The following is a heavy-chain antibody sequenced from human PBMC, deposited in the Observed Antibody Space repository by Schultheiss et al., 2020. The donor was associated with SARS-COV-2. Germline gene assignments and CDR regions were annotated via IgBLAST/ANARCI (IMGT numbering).Heavy chain of an antibody. J-gene: IGHJ4*02. CDR2: ISYDGSNK. CDR1: GFTFSSYA. V-gene: IGHV3-30*01. CDR3: ARDEGMQWLVGYYFDY. Sequence: GESLKISCAASGFTFSSYAMHWVRQAPGKGLEWVAVISYDGSNKYYADSVKGRFTISRDNSKNTLYLQMNSLRAEDTAVYYCARDEGMQWLVGYYFDYWGQGTLVTVSS. D-gene: IGHD6-19*01.